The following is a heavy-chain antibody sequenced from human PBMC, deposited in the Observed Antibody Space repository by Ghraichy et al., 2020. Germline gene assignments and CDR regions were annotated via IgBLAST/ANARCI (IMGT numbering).Heavy chain of an antibody. CDR1: GYTFTSYD. CDR3: ARVPPYYDFWSGYSTDYGMDV. Sequence: ASVKVSCKASGYTFTSYDINWVRQATGQGLEWMGWMNPNSGNTGYAQKFQGRVTMTRNTSISTAYMELSSLRSEDTAVYYCARVPPYYDFWSGYSTDYGMDVWGQGTTVTVSS. CDR2: MNPNSGNT. J-gene: IGHJ6*02. V-gene: IGHV1-8*01. D-gene: IGHD3-3*01.